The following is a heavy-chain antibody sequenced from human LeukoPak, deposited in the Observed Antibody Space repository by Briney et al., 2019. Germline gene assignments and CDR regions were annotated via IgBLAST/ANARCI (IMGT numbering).Heavy chain of an antibody. D-gene: IGHD6-13*01. CDR3: ARIAGIAAAGIYYYGMDV. Sequence: SGPTLVNPTQTLTLTRTFSGFSLSTSGMCVSWIRQPPGKALEWLARIDWDDDKYYSTSLKTRLTISKDTSKNQVVLTMTNMDPVDTATYYCARIAGIAAAGIYYYGMDVWGQGTTVTVSS. V-gene: IGHV2-70*11. J-gene: IGHJ6*02. CDR1: GFSLSTSGMC. CDR2: IDWDDDK.